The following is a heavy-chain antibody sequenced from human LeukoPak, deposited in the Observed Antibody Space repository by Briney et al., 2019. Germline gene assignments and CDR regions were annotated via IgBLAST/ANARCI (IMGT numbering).Heavy chain of an antibody. CDR2: ISYDGSNK. Sequence: GGSLRLSCAASGFTFSSYGMHWVRQAPGKGLEWVAVISYDGSNKYYADSVKGRFTISRDNSKNTLYLQMNSLRGDDTAVYYCAKDVGKWESLHFFDYWGQGTLVTVSS. CDR1: GFTFSSYG. CDR3: AKDVGKWESLHFFDY. D-gene: IGHD1-26*01. J-gene: IGHJ4*02. V-gene: IGHV3-30*18.